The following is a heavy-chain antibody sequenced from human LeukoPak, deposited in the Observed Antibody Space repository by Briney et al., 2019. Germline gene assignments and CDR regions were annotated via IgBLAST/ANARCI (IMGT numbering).Heavy chain of an antibody. V-gene: IGHV1-8*02. CDR3: ARVKFGVVIDYFDY. D-gene: IGHD3-3*01. CDR1: GYTFTSYD. Sequence: ASVTVSFKGSGYTFTSYDINWVRQATAQGREWMGWMHTKSGNTGCAQKFQGRVTMTRKPSISTAYMELSSLRSEDTAVYYCARVKFGVVIDYFDYWGQGTLVTVSS. CDR2: MHTKSGNT. J-gene: IGHJ4*02.